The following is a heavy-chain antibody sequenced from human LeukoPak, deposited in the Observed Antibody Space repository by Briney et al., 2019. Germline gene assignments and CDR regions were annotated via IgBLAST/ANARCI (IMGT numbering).Heavy chain of an antibody. CDR2: IYYSGST. V-gene: IGHV4-59*12. D-gene: IGHD5-24*01. J-gene: IGHJ5*02. CDR3: ARESLTWLQSRTSWFDP. Sequence: SETLSLTCTVSGGSISSYYWSWFRQPPGKGLEWIGYIYYSGSTNYNPSLKSRVTISVDSSKNQFSLRLSSVTAADTAVYYCARESLTWLQSRTSWFDPWGQGTLVTVSS. CDR1: GGSISSYY.